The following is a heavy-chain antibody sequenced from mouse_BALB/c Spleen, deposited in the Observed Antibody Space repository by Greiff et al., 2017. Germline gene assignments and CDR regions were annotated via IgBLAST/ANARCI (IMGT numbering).Heavy chain of an antibody. V-gene: IGHV5-6*01. CDR2: ISSGGSYT. CDR1: GFTFSSYG. D-gene: IGHD1-1*01. J-gene: IGHJ4*01. CDR3: ARGSSYDYAMDY. Sequence: EVQGVESGGDLVKPGGSLKLSCAASGFTFSSYGMSWVRQTPDKRLEWVATISSGGSYTYYPDSVKGRFTISRDNAKNTLYLQMSSLKSEDTAMYYCARGSSYDYAMDYWGQGTSVTVSS.